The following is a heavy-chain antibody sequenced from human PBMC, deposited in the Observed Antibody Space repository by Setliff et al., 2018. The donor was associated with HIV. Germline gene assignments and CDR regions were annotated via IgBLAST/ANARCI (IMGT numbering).Heavy chain of an antibody. Sequence: SVKVSCKIFGGTLSSHALSWVRQAPGQGLEWMGGIIPIFDRTNYAQKFQGRVTITADESTSTAYMELSSLRSEDTAVYYCAREKRYSYGSDWFDPWGQGTPVTVTS. D-gene: IGHD5-18*01. J-gene: IGHJ5*02. V-gene: IGHV1-69*13. CDR3: AREKRYSYGSDWFDP. CDR2: IIPIFDRT. CDR1: GGTLSSHA.